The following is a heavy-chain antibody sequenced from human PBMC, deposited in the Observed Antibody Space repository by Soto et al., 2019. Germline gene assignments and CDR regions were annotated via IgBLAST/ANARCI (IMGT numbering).Heavy chain of an antibody. CDR1: GGSISSGGYS. V-gene: IGHV4-30-2*01. D-gene: IGHD6-13*01. CDR2: IYHSGST. CDR3: ARGRRVRGGSSAFDY. Sequence: QLQLQESGSGLVKPSQTLSLTCAVSGGSISSGGYSWSWIRQPPGKGLEWIGYIYHSGSTYYNPSLRSRVTISVDRSKNQFSLKLSSVTAADTAVYYCARGRRVRGGSSAFDYWGQGTLVTVSS. J-gene: IGHJ4*02.